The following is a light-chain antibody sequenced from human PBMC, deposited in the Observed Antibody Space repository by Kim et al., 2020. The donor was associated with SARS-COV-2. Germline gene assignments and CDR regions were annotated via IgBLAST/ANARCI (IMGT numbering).Light chain of an antibody. CDR3: QAWDSSTVV. CDR2: QDS. J-gene: IGLJ2*01. Sequence: MCPGQTASITCSGDKLGDKYACWYQQKPGQSLVLVIYQDSKRPSGIPERFSGSNSGNTATLTISGTQAMDEADYYCQAWDSSTVVFGGGTQLTVL. V-gene: IGLV3-1*01. CDR1: KLGDKY.